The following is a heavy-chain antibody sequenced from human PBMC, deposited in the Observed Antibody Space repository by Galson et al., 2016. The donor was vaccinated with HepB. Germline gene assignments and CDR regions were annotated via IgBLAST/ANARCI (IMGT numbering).Heavy chain of an antibody. D-gene: IGHD4-17*01. CDR1: GFTFSNAW. V-gene: IGHV3-11*03. CDR3: SERAHTTGDYCGMDV. Sequence: SLRLSCAASGFTFSNAWMSWVRQAPGKGLEWVSHISSDGTSTQYADSVKGRFTISRDNAKNSLYLQMKSLRAEDTAVYYCSERAHTTGDYCGMDVWGQGTTVTVSS. J-gene: IGHJ6*02. CDR2: ISSDGTST.